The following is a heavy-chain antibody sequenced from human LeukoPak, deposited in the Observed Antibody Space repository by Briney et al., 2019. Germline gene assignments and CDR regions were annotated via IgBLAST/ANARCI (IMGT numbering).Heavy chain of an antibody. V-gene: IGHV4-59*01. CDR3: VSLYDFWSGNY. CDR2: IYYSGST. Sequence: PSETLSLTCTVSGGSISSYYWSWIRQPPGKGLEWIGYIYYSGSTNYNPSLKSRVTISVDTSKNQFSLKLSSVTAADTAVYYCVSLYDFWSGNYWGQGTLVTVSS. D-gene: IGHD3-3*01. CDR1: GGSISSYY. J-gene: IGHJ4*02.